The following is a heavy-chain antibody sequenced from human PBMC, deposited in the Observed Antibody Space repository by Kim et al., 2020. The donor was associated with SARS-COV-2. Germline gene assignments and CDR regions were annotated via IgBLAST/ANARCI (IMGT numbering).Heavy chain of an antibody. D-gene: IGHD3-10*01. V-gene: IGHV1-69*13. CDR2: IIPIFGTA. CDR3: ASWGYYYGSGSYLKDNDYYYYGMDV. J-gene: IGHJ6*02. CDR1: GGTFSSYA. Sequence: SVKVSCKASGGTFSSYAISWVRQAPGQGLEWMGGIIPIFGTANYAQKFQGRVTITADESTSTAYMELSSLRSEDTAVYYCASWGYYYGSGSYLKDNDYYYYGMDVWGQGTTVTVSS.